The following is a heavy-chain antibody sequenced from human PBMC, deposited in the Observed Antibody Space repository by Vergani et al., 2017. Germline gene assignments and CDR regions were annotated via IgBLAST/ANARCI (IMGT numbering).Heavy chain of an antibody. V-gene: IGHV3-13*01. CDR1: GFTVSSNY. Sequence: EVQLVESGGGLVQPGGSLRLSCAASGFTVSSNYMSWVRQATGKGLEWVSAIGTAGDTYYPGSVKGRFTISRENAKNSLYLQMNSLRAGDTAIYYCARAVSTTVGDPPGYWGQGTLVTVSS. D-gene: IGHD4-23*01. CDR3: ARAVSTTVGDPPGY. CDR2: IGTAGDT. J-gene: IGHJ4*02.